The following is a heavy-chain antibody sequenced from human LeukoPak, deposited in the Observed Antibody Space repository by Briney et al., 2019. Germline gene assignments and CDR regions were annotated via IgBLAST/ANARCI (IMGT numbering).Heavy chain of an antibody. CDR1: GFTFGDYA. CDR3: TKHDYGDYLPGL. V-gene: IGHV3-49*04. J-gene: IGHJ4*02. Sequence: GGSLRLSCTASGFTFGDYAMSWVRQAPGKGLEGVSFIRSKAYGGTTEYAASVKGRFAISRDDSKNIAYLQMNSLKTEDTAVYYCTKHDYGDYLPGLWGQGTLVTVSS. CDR2: IRSKAYGGTT. D-gene: IGHD4-17*01.